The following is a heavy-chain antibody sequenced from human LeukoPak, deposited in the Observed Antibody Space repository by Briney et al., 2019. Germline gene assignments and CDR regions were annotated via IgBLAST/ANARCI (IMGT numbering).Heavy chain of an antibody. CDR1: GYTFTIYY. J-gene: IGHJ4*02. Sequence: ASVKISCKASGYTFTIYYIHWVRQAPGQGLEWMGRINPNSGGAEYAPKFQGWVTMTRDTSISTAYVEVSRLISDDTAVYYCARDLTSTSNWEFDYWGQGTLVIVSS. D-gene: IGHD1-26*01. V-gene: IGHV1-2*04. CDR2: INPNSGGA. CDR3: ARDLTSTSNWEFDY.